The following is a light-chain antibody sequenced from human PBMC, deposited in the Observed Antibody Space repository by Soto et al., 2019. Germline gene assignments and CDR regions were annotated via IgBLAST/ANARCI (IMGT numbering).Light chain of an antibody. CDR1: QSLLHSNGYNY. Sequence: DIVMTQSPLSLPVTPGEPASISCRSSQSLLHSNGYNYLDWYLQKPGQSPQLLIYLGSNRASGVPDRFSGSGSGTDFTLKLSSVEAEDSGVYYCMQALQTPPNTFAQETKLEIK. J-gene: IGKJ2*01. CDR2: LGS. CDR3: MQALQTPPNT. V-gene: IGKV2-28*01.